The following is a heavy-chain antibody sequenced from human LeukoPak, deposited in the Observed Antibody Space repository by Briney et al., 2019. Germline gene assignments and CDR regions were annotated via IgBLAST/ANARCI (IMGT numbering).Heavy chain of an antibody. J-gene: IGHJ4*02. V-gene: IGHV3-7*01. CDR3: ARRRHGIDTAWAAAGFFDY. D-gene: IGHD6-13*01. CDR1: GFTFSSYW. Sequence: GGSLGLSCAASGFTFSSYWMNWVRQAPGKGLEWVANIKQDGSEKYYLDSVKGRFTISRDDAKNSLYLQMNSLRAEDTAVYYCARRRHGIDTAWAAAGFFDYWGQGTLVTVSS. CDR2: IKQDGSEK.